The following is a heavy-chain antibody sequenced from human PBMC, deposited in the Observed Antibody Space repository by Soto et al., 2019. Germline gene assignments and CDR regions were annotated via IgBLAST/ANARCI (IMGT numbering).Heavy chain of an antibody. Sequence: QLQLQESGPGLVKPSETLTRTCNVSGDSISNTAYYWGWIRQTPGKGQEWIGSIFYTGSAYYNSSLKSRVTISVDTSKNQFSLKLLSVAAADTAIYYCARLKSTYSGSYYGGGFFDFWGQGSLVTVSS. CDR3: ARLKSTYSGSYYGGGFFDF. V-gene: IGHV4-39*01. J-gene: IGHJ4*02. CDR1: GDSISNTAYY. D-gene: IGHD6-13*01. CDR2: IFYTGSA.